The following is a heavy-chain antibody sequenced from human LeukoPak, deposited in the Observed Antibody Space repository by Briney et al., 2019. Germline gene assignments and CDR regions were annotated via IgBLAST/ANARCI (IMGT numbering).Heavy chain of an antibody. Sequence: GASVKVSCKASGYTFTSHAMNWVRQAPGQGLEWMGWINTNTGNPTYAQGFIGRFVFSLDTSVNTAYLQISSLKAEDSAVYYCARWPSFGVLDDWGRGTLVTVSS. D-gene: IGHD3-3*01. CDR1: GYTFTSHA. J-gene: IGHJ4*02. CDR2: INTNTGNP. V-gene: IGHV7-4-1*02. CDR3: ARWPSFGVLDD.